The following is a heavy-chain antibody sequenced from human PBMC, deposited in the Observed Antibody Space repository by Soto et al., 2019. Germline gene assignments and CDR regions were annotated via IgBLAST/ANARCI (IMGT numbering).Heavy chain of an antibody. V-gene: IGHV3-7*01. Sequence: EVQLVESGGGLVQPGGSLRLSCAASGFTFSRYWMTWVRQAPGKGLEWVANIKQDGSEKYYVDSVKGRFTISRDNAKNSLYLQMNSQRAEDTALYYCAREDILGTRSFDYWGQGTLVTASS. J-gene: IGHJ4*02. CDR3: AREDILGTRSFDY. CDR2: IKQDGSEK. D-gene: IGHD1-26*01. CDR1: GFTFSRYW.